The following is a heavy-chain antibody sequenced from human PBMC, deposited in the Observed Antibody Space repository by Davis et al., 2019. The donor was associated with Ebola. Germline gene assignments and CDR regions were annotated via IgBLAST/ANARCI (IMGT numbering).Heavy chain of an antibody. D-gene: IGHD6-19*01. V-gene: IGHV4-59*08. CDR2: IYYSGST. Sequence: SDTLSLTCTVPGASISSYYWSWIRQPPGKGLEWIGYIYYSGSTNYNPSLKSRVTISVDTSKNQFSLKLSSVTAADTAVYYCASLEAVAGLDYWGQGTLVTVAS. J-gene: IGHJ4*02. CDR3: ASLEAVAGLDY. CDR1: GASISSYY.